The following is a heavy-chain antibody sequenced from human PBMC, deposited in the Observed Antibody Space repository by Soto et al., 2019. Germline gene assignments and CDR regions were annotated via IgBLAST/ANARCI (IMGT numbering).Heavy chain of an antibody. Sequence: QVQLQQWGAGLLKPSETLSLTCAVYGGSFSGYYWSWIRQPPGKGLEWIGEVNHSGSTTYNSSLKSRVTISVDTASNQFSLRLTSATAADTDVYFCAGTGPTYAFDVWGQGTLVIVSS. CDR3: AGTGPTYAFDV. CDR1: GGSFSGYY. D-gene: IGHD2-8*02. CDR2: VNHSGST. V-gene: IGHV4-34*01. J-gene: IGHJ3*01.